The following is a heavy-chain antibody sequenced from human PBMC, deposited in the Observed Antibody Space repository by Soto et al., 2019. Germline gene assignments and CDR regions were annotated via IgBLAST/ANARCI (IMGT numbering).Heavy chain of an antibody. CDR2: ISGSGGRT. Sequence: EVQLLESGGGFVPPGGSLRLSCAVSGFTFSSYAMSWVRQAPGKGLEWISYISGSGGRTYYADSVKGRFTISRDNSKNTVYLQMNSLRVEDTAVYYCAKANSFSCSGTTCYAFYFDYWGQGTLVTVSP. J-gene: IGHJ4*02. CDR1: GFTFSSYA. CDR3: AKANSFSCSGTTCYAFYFDY. D-gene: IGHD2-2*01. V-gene: IGHV3-23*01.